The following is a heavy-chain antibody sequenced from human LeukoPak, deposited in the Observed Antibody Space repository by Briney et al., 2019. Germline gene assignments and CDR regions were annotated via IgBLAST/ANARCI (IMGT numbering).Heavy chain of an antibody. CDR3: ARVSTPEVAGTDY. V-gene: IGHV4-34*01. CDR1: GGSFSGYY. J-gene: IGHJ4*02. Sequence: SETLPLTCAVYGGSFSGYYWSWIRQPPGKGLEWIGEINHSGSTNYNPSLKSRVTISVDTSKNQFSLKLSSVAAADTAVCYCARVSTPEVAGTDYWGQGTLVTVSS. CDR2: INHSGST. D-gene: IGHD6-19*01.